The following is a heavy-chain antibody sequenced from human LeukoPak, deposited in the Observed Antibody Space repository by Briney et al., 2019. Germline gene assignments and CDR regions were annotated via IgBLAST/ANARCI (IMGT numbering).Heavy chain of an antibody. J-gene: IGHJ4*02. CDR3: ATDESWNDC. CDR1: GFTFSSYS. Sequence: PGGSLRLSCAASGFTFSSYSMNWVRQAPGKGLEWVSSIRSSSSYIYYADSVNGRFTISRDNAKNSLFLQMNSLRAEDTAVYYCATDESWNDCWGQGTLVTVSS. V-gene: IGHV3-21*01. CDR2: IRSSSSYI. D-gene: IGHD1-1*01.